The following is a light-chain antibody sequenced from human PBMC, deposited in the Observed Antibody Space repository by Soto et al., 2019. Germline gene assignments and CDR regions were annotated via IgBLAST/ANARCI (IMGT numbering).Light chain of an antibody. CDR3: FSYTSSGTYV. Sequence: QSVLTQPASVSGSAGQSITISCTGTSSDVGNYKYVSWYQQHPGKAPKLMIYEVSNRPSGVSNRFSGSKSGNTAPLTISGLQAEDETDYYCFSYTSSGTYVFGTGTKVTVL. J-gene: IGLJ1*01. V-gene: IGLV2-14*01. CDR2: EVS. CDR1: SSDVGNYKY.